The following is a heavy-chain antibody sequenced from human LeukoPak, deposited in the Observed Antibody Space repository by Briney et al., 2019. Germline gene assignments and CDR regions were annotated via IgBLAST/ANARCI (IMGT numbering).Heavy chain of an antibody. CDR2: ISGSGGST. CDR1: GFTVTNNY. J-gene: IGHJ5*02. D-gene: IGHD6-6*01. V-gene: IGHV3-23*01. Sequence: PGGSLRLSCAASGFTVTNNYMSWVRQASGKGLEWVSGISGSGGSTYYADSVKGRFAISRDNSKNTLYLQMNNLRGEDTAVYYCAKAYIADRHMSWFDPWGQGTLVTVSS. CDR3: AKAYIADRHMSWFDP.